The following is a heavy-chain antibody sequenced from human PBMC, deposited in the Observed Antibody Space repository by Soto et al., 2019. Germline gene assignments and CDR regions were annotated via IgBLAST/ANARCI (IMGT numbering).Heavy chain of an antibody. Sequence: EVQLLESGGGLVQPGGSLRLSCAASGFTFSSYAMSWVRQAPGKGLEWVSAISGSGGSTYYADSVKGRFTISRDNTKNTLYLQMNSLRAEDTAVYYCAKGSKWEPKTWRDWGQGTLVTVSS. D-gene: IGHD1-26*01. V-gene: IGHV3-23*01. CDR1: GFTFSSYA. J-gene: IGHJ4*02. CDR2: ISGSGGST. CDR3: AKGSKWEPKTWRD.